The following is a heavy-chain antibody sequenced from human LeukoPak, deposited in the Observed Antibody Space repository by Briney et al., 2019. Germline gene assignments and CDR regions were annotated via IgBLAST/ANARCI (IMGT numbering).Heavy chain of an antibody. V-gene: IGHV4-30-4*01. CDR2: IYYSGST. CDR1: GGSISSGDYY. CDR3: ARENQPHYGMDV. J-gene: IGHJ6*02. Sequence: PSETLSLTCTVSGGSISSGDYYWSWIRQPPGKGLEWIGYIYYSGSTYHNPSLKSRVTISVDTSKNQFSLKLSSVTAADTAVYYCARENQPHYGMDVWGQGTTVTVSS. D-gene: IGHD2-2*01.